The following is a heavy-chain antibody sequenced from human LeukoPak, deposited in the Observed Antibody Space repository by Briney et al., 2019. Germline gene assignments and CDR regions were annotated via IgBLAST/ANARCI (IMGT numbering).Heavy chain of an antibody. J-gene: IGHJ3*02. CDR1: GGSFSTLA. Sequence: SVKVSCKASGGSFSTLAISWVRQAPGQGLEWMGRIIPILNVTNYAQKFEGRVAITADKSTSTVYTELSSLRSEDTAVYFCARAHSGDAFDIWGQGTMVSVSS. D-gene: IGHD1-26*01. V-gene: IGHV1-69*04. CDR2: IIPILNVT. CDR3: ARAHSGDAFDI.